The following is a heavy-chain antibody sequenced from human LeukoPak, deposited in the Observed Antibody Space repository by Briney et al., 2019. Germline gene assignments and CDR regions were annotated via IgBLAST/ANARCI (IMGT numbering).Heavy chain of an antibody. V-gene: IGHV3-74*01. Sequence: PGGSLRLSCAASGFTFGSYWMHWVRQAPGKGLVWVSRINSDGSSTSYADSVKGRFTISRDNAKNTLYLQMNSLRAEDTAVYYCARDSERDYDFWSRSYGMDVWGQGTTVTVSS. J-gene: IGHJ6*02. CDR1: GFTFGSYW. CDR3: ARDSERDYDFWSRSYGMDV. D-gene: IGHD3-3*01. CDR2: INSDGSST.